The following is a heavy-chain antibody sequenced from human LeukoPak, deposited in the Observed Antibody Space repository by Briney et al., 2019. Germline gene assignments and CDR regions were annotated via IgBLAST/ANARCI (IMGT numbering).Heavy chain of an antibody. CDR1: GYTFTSFD. Sequence: ASLKLSRTGSGYTFTSFDINWVRQATGQRLGWRRGMKPYSGETGYAQKFQGRVTMTRTTSISTAYKELSSLRTEDTAVYYCATGIRGVPAAMYNYYYNYYIDVWGKGTTVTVSS. D-gene: IGHD2-2*01. CDR2: MKPYSGET. CDR3: ATGIRGVPAAMYNYYYNYYIDV. V-gene: IGHV1-8*02. J-gene: IGHJ6*03.